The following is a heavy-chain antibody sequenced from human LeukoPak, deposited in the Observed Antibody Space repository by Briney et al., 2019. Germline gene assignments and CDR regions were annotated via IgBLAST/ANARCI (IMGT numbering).Heavy chain of an antibody. CDR2: IYYSGST. Sequence: NPSETLSLTCTVSGGSSSSYYWSWIRQPPGKGLEWIGYIYYSGSTNYNPSLKSRVTISVETSKNQFSLKLSSVTAADTAVYYCETTGYRGFDIWGQGAMVTVSS. D-gene: IGHD5-18*01. CDR1: GGSSSSYY. CDR3: ETTGYRGFDI. J-gene: IGHJ3*02. V-gene: IGHV4-59*01.